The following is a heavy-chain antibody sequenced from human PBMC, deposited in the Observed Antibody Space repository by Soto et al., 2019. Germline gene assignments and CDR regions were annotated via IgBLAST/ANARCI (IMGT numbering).Heavy chain of an antibody. V-gene: IGHV4-30-4*01. D-gene: IGHD2-15*01. CDR3: ARGGYIVVVVPDAFDI. CDR1: GGSISSGDYY. J-gene: IGHJ3*02. Sequence: SETLSLTCTVSGGSISSGDYYWSWIRQPPGKGLEWIGYIYYSGSTYYNPSLKSRVTISVDTSKNQFSLKLSSVTAADTAVYYCARGGYIVVVVPDAFDIWGQGTMVTVS. CDR2: IYYSGST.